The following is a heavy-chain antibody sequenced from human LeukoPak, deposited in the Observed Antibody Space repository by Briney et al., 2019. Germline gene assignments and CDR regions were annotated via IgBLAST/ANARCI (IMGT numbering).Heavy chain of an antibody. J-gene: IGHJ6*03. Sequence: GGSLRLSCAASGFTFSDYYMSWIRQAPGKGLEWVSYISSSGSTIYYADSVKGRFTISRDNAKNSLYLQMNSLRAEDTAVYYCARGGGCTNGVCYTTYYYYMDVWGKGTPVTVSS. CDR3: ARGGGCTNGVCYTTYYYYMDV. D-gene: IGHD2-8*01. V-gene: IGHV3-11*04. CDR2: ISSSGSTI. CDR1: GFTFSDYY.